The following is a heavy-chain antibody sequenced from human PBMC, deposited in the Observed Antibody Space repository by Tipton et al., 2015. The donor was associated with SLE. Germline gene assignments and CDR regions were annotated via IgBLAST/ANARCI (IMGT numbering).Heavy chain of an antibody. D-gene: IGHD4-17*01. CDR2: INHSGST. V-gene: IGHV4-34*01. J-gene: IGHJ5*02. CDR3: AGTYYGDYVWFDP. Sequence: TLSLTCAVYGGSFSGYYWSWIRQPPGKGLEWIGEINHSGSTNYNPSLKSRVTISVHTSKNQFSLKLSSVTAADTAVYYCAGTYYGDYVWFDPWGQGILVTVSS. CDR1: GGSFSGYY.